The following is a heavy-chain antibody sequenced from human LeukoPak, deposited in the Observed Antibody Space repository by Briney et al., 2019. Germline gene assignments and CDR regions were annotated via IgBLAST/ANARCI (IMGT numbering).Heavy chain of an antibody. CDR2: IYYSGST. CDR1: GGSISSSSYY. Sequence: SETLSLTCTVSGGSISSSSYYWGWIRQPPGKGLEWIGSIYYSGSTYYNPSLKSRVTISVDTSKNQFSLKLSSVTAADTAVCYCARQSGGSRYWGQGTLVTVSS. V-gene: IGHV4-39*01. J-gene: IGHJ4*02. CDR3: ARQSGGSRY. D-gene: IGHD2-15*01.